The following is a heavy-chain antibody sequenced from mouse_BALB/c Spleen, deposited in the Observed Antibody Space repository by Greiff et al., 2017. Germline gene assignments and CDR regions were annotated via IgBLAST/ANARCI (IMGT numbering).Heavy chain of an antibody. Sequence: EVQLVESGGGLVQPGGSRKLSCAASGFTFSSFGMHWVRQAPEKGLEWVAYISSGSSTIYYADTVKGRFTISRDNPKNTLFLQMTSLRSEDTAMYYCASGSIDYWGQGTTLTVSS. CDR3: ASGSIDY. V-gene: IGHV5-17*02. D-gene: IGHD1-1*01. CDR1: GFTFSSFG. J-gene: IGHJ2*01. CDR2: ISSGSSTI.